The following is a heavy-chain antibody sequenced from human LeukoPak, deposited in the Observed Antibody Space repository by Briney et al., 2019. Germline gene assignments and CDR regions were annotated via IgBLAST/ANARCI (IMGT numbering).Heavy chain of an antibody. CDR2: INHSGST. D-gene: IGHD6-13*01. Sequence: KPSETLSLTCAVYGGPFSGYYWSWIRRPPGKGLEWIGEINHSGSTNYNPSLKSRVTISVDTSKNQFSLKLSSVTAADTAVYYCARALWIAAAGIDYWGQGTLVTVSS. V-gene: IGHV4-34*01. J-gene: IGHJ4*02. CDR3: ARALWIAAAGIDY. CDR1: GGPFSGYY.